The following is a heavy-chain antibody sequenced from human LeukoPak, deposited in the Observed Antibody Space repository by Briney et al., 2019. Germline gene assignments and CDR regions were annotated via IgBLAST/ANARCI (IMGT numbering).Heavy chain of an antibody. D-gene: IGHD5-24*01. CDR1: GGSISGYY. V-gene: IGHV4-59*01. CDR3: ARDHVEMAKQSTLDY. J-gene: IGHJ4*02. Sequence: SETLSLTCTVSGGSISGYYWSWIRQPPEKGLEWIGYVHYSGSTNYNPSLKSRVIISVDTSKNQFSLKLSSVTAADTAVYYCARDHVEMAKQSTLDYWGQGTLVTVSS. CDR2: VHYSGST.